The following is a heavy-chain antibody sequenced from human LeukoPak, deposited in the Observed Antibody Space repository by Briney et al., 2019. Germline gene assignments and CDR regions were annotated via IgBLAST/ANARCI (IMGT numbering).Heavy chain of an antibody. Sequence: GGSLRLSCAASGFSFSSSWMSWVRQAPGKGLEWVANIKEDGSAKYYVDSVKGRFTISRDNSKNTLYLQMSSLRAEDTAVYFCVRGYSFGPYGMDVWGQGTTVTVSS. CDR3: VRGYSFGPYGMDV. CDR1: GFSFSSSW. J-gene: IGHJ6*02. D-gene: IGHD2-15*01. V-gene: IGHV3-7*05. CDR2: IKEDGSAK.